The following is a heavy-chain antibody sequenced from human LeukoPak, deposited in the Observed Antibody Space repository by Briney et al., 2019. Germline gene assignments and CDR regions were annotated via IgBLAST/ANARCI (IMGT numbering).Heavy chain of an antibody. Sequence: PGGSLRLSCAASGFTFSSYAMHWVRQAPGKGLEWMSVISYDGSNEYFADSVKGRFTISRDNSKNTLYLQMNSQRGEDTSVYYCARGQRAHVEWSYYMDVWGKGTTVTVSS. V-gene: IGHV3-30*04. CDR2: ISYDGSNE. J-gene: IGHJ6*03. CDR1: GFTFSSYA. D-gene: IGHD3-3*01. CDR3: ARGQRAHVEWSYYMDV.